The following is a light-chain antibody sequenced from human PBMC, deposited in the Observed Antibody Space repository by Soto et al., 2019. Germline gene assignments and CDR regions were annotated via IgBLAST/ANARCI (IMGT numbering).Light chain of an antibody. V-gene: IGLV2-18*02. Sequence: QSALTQPPSVSGSPGQSVAISCTGTGSDVGTYNRVSWYQQPPGTAPKLMIYDVSDRPSGVPDRFSGSKSGNTASLTISGLQAEDEADYYRSSYTSSSTYVFGTGTKLTVL. CDR3: SSYTSSSTYV. CDR1: GSDVGTYNR. CDR2: DVS. J-gene: IGLJ1*01.